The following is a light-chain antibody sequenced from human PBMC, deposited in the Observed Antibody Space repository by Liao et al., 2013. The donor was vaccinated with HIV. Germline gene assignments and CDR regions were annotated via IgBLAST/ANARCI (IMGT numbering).Light chain of an antibody. CDR1: ALPIQY. Sequence: SYELTQPPSLSVSPGQTARITCSGAALPIQYAYWYQQKPGQAPLLLIYKDNERASGIPERFSGSTSGTTATLTISGVQAEDESDFYCQSADNSGTYVIFGGGTRLTVL. J-gene: IGLJ2*01. V-gene: IGLV3-25*03. CDR3: QSADNSGTYVI. CDR2: KDN.